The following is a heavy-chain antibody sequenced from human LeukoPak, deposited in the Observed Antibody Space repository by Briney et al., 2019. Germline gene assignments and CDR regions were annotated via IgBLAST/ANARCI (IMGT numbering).Heavy chain of an antibody. CDR1: GFTFSTYA. Sequence: GGSLRPSCAASGFTFSTYAMSWVRQAPGKGLEWVSAISYSGGNTYYADSVKGRFTISKDNSKNALYLQMNSLRAEDTAVYYCAKGDLTRSTHSDSWGQGTLVTVSS. V-gene: IGHV3-23*01. D-gene: IGHD2-2*01. CDR3: AKGDLTRSTHSDS. CDR2: ISYSGGNT. J-gene: IGHJ4*02.